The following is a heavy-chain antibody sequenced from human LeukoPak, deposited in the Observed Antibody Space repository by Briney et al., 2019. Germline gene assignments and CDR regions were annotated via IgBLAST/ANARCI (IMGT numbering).Heavy chain of an antibody. CDR1: GFTFSSYA. CDR3: AKSMSGSYSPLDY. V-gene: IGHV3-23*01. J-gene: IGHJ4*02. D-gene: IGHD1-26*01. CDR2: ISGSGGST. Sequence: GGSLRLSCAASGFTFSSYAMSWVRQAPGKGLEWVSAISGSGGSTYSADSVKGRFTISRDNSKNTLYLHMNSLRAEDTAVYYCAKSMSGSYSPLDYWGQGTLVTVSS.